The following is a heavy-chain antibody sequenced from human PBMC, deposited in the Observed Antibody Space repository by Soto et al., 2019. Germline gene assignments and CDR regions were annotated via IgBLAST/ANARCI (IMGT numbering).Heavy chain of an antibody. CDR2: ISSNGVGT. CDR1: GFTLSGYA. Sequence: GGSLRLSCAASGFTLSGYAMDWVRQAPGKGLEYVSGISSNGVGTYYANSVQGRFTISRDNSKNTVYLQMGSLRPEDMAVYYCAKVLWGDSSGWYGYYYYGMDVWGQGTTVTV. D-gene: IGHD6-19*01. J-gene: IGHJ6*02. V-gene: IGHV3-64*01. CDR3: AKVLWGDSSGWYGYYYYGMDV.